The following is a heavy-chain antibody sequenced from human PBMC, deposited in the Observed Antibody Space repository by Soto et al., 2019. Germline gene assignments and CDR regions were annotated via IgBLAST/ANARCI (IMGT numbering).Heavy chain of an antibody. CDR2: IYYSGST. CDR3: ARNYYGSGPRAGFDP. J-gene: IGHJ5*02. V-gene: IGHV4-59*01. CDR1: GGSISSYY. D-gene: IGHD3-10*01. Sequence: PSETLSLTCTVSGGSISSYYWSWIRQPPGKGLEWIGYIYYSGSTNYNPSLKSRVTISVDTSKNQFSLKLSSVTAADTAVYYCARNYYGSGPRAGFDPWGQGTLVTVSS.